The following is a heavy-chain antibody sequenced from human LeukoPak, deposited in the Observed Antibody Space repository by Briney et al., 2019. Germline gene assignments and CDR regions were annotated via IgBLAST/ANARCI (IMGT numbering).Heavy chain of an antibody. CDR1: GFTFSSLW. D-gene: IGHD1-1*01. V-gene: IGHV3-74*01. CDR2: INNDEITT. Sequence: GGSLRLSCVASGFTFSSLWMHWVRQAPGKGLVWVSRINNDEITTTYADSVKGRFTISRDNAKNTLYLHMNSLRAEDTAIYYCARGGPGTGMDYWGQGALVTVSS. J-gene: IGHJ4*02. CDR3: ARGGPGTGMDY.